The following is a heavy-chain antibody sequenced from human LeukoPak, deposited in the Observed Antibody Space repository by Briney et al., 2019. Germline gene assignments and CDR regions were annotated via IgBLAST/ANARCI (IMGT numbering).Heavy chain of an antibody. CDR1: GFTLSSYT. V-gene: IGHV3-64*01. D-gene: IGHD1-26*01. CDR3: ARVKMGATVSNYYYYYMDV. J-gene: IGHJ6*03. Sequence: GGSLRLSCAASGFTLSSYTMHWVRQAPGKGLEYVSAIISHGGNTHYTNSVKGRFTISRDNSENTLYLQMGSLRADDMAVYHCARVKMGATVSNYYYYYMDVWGKGTTVTVSS. CDR2: IISHGGNT.